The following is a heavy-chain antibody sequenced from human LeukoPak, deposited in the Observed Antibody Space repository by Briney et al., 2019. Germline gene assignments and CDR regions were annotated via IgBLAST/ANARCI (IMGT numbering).Heavy chain of an antibody. CDR3: ARGRWFDP. CDR1: VGSFSVYY. Sequence: PSETLSLTCAVYVGSFSVYYWSCIREPPGMGREWIGEINYSERTNYNASLTSQGTISVDTSKNQFSRKLSSVTAADTAVYHCARGRWFDPWGQGTLVTVSS. V-gene: IGHV4-34*01. CDR2: INYSERT. J-gene: IGHJ5*02.